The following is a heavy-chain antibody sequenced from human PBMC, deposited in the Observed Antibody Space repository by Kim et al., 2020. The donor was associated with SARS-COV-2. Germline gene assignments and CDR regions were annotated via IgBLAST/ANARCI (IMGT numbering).Heavy chain of an antibody. J-gene: IGHJ5*02. D-gene: IGHD3-16*01. Sequence: SLMSRVTIPVDTSKNQFSLKLSSVTAADTAVYYCARGNQGGGVREDWFDPWGQGTLVTVSS. CDR3: ARGNQGGGVREDWFDP. V-gene: IGHV4-31*02.